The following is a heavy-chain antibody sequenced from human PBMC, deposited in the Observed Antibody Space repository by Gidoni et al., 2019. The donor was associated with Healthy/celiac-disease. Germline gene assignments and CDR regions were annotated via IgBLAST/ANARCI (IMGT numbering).Heavy chain of an antibody. D-gene: IGHD2-15*01. J-gene: IGHJ2*01. CDR2: IYYSGRT. Sequence: QLQLQESGPGLVKPSETLSLTCTFSGGSISSRSYYWGRIRQPPGKGLGWIGSIYYSGRTYYNPSLKSRVTISVDTSKNQFSLKLSSVTAADTAVYYCARLLGIVGDYWYFDLWGRGTLVTVSS. CDR1: GGSISSRSYY. V-gene: IGHV4-39*01. CDR3: ARLLGIVGDYWYFDL.